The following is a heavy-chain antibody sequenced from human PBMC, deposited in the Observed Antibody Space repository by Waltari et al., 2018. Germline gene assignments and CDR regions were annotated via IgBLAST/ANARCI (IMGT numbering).Heavy chain of an antibody. CDR1: GGSITRRPHS. Sequence: QLHLQESGPGLVKPAETLSLTSRVSGGSITRRPHSWGWIRQPPGKGLGWTGTIPYSGATYYNPSLGSRVTISLDTSKNQFSLKLNSVTAADTAVYYCATYVGASVGTAAFDVWGQGTMVTASS. CDR2: IPYSGAT. J-gene: IGHJ3*01. V-gene: IGHV4-39*01. D-gene: IGHD3-10*02. CDR3: ATYVGASVGTAAFDV.